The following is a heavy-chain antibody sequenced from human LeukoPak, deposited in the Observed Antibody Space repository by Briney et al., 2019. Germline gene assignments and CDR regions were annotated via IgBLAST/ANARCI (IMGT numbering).Heavy chain of an antibody. D-gene: IGHD6-13*01. V-gene: IGHV3-30*04. CDR2: ISYDGSNK. J-gene: IGHJ6*02. CDR1: GFTFSSYA. CDR3: AREQQLVLYYYYGMDV. Sequence: GGSLRLSCAASGFTFSSYAMHWVRQAPGKGLEWVAVISYDGSNKYYADSVKGRFTISRDNSKNTLYLQMNSLRAEDTAVYYCAREQQLVLYYYYGMDVWGQGTTVTVSS.